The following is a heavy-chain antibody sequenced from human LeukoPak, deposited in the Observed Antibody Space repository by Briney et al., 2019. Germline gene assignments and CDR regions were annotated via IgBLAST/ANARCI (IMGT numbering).Heavy chain of an antibody. CDR2: FYTSESS. CDR3: AREGREFDGSGSRYFYYYMDV. Sequence: PSETLSLTCTVSGGSISSYYWSWIRQPAGKGLEWIGRFYTSESSNYNPSLKSRVTMSVDTSKNQFSLKLSSVTAADTAVYYCAREGREFDGSGSRYFYYYMDVWGKGTTVTVSS. J-gene: IGHJ6*03. CDR1: GGSISSYY. D-gene: IGHD2-15*01. V-gene: IGHV4-4*07.